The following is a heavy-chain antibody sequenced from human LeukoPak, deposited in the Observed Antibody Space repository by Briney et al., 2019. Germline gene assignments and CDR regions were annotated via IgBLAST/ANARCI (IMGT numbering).Heavy chain of an antibody. V-gene: IGHV3-66*01. Sequence: GGSLRLSCAASGVTVCNNYMIWVRQAPGKGLEWVSRIYSGGATYYADSVKGRFTISRDSSKNTLFLQMNSLRAEDTAVYYCARDPPAVKSGTYGWGQGTLVTVSS. D-gene: IGHD4-11*01. CDR1: GVTVCNNY. J-gene: IGHJ4*02. CDR3: ARDPPAVKSGTYG. CDR2: IYSGGAT.